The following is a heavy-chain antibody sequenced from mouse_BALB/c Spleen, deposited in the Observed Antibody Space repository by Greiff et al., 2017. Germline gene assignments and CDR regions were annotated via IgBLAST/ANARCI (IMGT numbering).Heavy chain of an antibody. CDR3: ARTHYGSSYTDY. J-gene: IGHJ2*01. V-gene: IGHV1S56*01. Sequence: QVQLKQSGPELVKPGASVRISCKASGYTFTSYYIHWVQQSPGQGLEWIGWIYPGNVNTKYNEKFKGKATLTADKSSSKAYMQLSSLTSEDSAVYFCARTHYGSSYTDYWGQGTTLTVSS. D-gene: IGHD1-1*01. CDR2: IYPGNVNT. CDR1: GYTFTSYY.